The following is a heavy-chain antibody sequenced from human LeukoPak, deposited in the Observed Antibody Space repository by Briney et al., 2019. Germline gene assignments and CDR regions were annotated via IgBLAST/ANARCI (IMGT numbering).Heavy chain of an antibody. Sequence: PGESLKISCAASGFTFSSYAMSWVRQAPGKGLEWVSAISGSGGSTYYADSVKGRFTISRDNSKNTLYLQMNSLRAEDTAVYYCANLSPRIAAAGSYWGQGTLVTVSS. V-gene: IGHV3-23*01. D-gene: IGHD6-13*01. CDR1: GFTFSSYA. J-gene: IGHJ4*02. CDR3: ANLSPRIAAAGSY. CDR2: ISGSGGST.